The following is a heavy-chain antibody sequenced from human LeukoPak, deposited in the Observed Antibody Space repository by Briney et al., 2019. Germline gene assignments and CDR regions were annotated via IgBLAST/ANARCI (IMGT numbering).Heavy chain of an antibody. CDR1: GFTFSNYG. CDR3: AKGSTTVIDFDY. V-gene: IGHV3-33*06. J-gene: IGHJ4*02. CDR2: IWYDGSNK. D-gene: IGHD4-11*01. Sequence: PGGSLRLSCAASGFTFSNYGMHWVRQAPGKGLEWVAVIWYDGSNKHYADSVKGRFTISRDNSKNTLYLQMNSLRAEDTAVYYCAKGSTTVIDFDYWGQGTLVTVSS.